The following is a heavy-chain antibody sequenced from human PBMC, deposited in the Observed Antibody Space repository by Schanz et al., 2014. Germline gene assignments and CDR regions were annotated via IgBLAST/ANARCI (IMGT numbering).Heavy chain of an antibody. D-gene: IGHD3-22*01. Sequence: QVQLVQSGAEVKKPGSSVKVSCKASRSTFSSYTISWVRQARGQGLEWMGWINPNTGGTNFAQKFQGWVTVTRDTSISTVYMELSRVTYEDTAVYYCAREVGLYDRGWFDPWGQGTLVTDSS. CDR2: INPNTGGT. J-gene: IGHJ5*02. V-gene: IGHV1-2*04. CDR1: RSTFSSYT. CDR3: AREVGLYDRGWFDP.